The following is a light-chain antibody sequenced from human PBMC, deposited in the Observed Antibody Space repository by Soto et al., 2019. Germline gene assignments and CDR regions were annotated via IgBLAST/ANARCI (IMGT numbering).Light chain of an antibody. V-gene: IGLV1-47*01. CDR3: AAWDDSLSDAV. Sequence: QSVLTQPPSASGTPGQRVIISCSGSSSNIGSNYVYWYQQLPGTAPKLLIYRNNQRPSGVPDRFSGSKSGTSASLAISGLRSEDEADYYCAAWDDSLSDAVFGGGTQLTVL. J-gene: IGLJ7*01. CDR2: RNN. CDR1: SSNIGSNY.